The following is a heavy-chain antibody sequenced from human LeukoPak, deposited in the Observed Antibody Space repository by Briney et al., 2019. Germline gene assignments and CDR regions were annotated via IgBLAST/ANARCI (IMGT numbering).Heavy chain of an antibody. CDR3: ARDLLVSGGAFDI. CDR2: IKQDGSEK. J-gene: IGHJ3*02. Sequence: PGGSLRLSCAASGFTFSRYWMNWVRQAPGKGLEWVGHIKQDGSEKYYLDSVTGRFTISRDNAEKSVYLQMNSLRAKDTGLYYCARDLLVSGGAFDIWGRGTVVTVSS. CDR1: GFTFSRYW. V-gene: IGHV3-7*01. D-gene: IGHD3-16*01.